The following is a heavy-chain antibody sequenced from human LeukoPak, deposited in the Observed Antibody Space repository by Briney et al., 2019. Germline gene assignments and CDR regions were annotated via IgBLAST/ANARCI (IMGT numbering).Heavy chain of an antibody. V-gene: IGHV1-2*02. J-gene: IGHJ5*02. Sequence: GASVKVSCKASGYTFTAYYIHWVRQAPGQGVEWVGWINPNNGGTNYAQKFQGRVTMTGDTSISTSYMELSGLRSNDTAVYYCARGSGSLSWGQGTLVTVSS. CDR3: ARGSGSLS. CDR1: GYTFTAYY. D-gene: IGHD1-26*01. CDR2: INPNNGGT.